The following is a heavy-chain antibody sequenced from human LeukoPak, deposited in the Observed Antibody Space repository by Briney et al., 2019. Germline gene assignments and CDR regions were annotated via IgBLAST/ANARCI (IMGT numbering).Heavy chain of an antibody. J-gene: IGHJ4*02. Sequence: HPGGSLRLSCAASGFTFSSYWMHWVRQAPGKGLVWVSRINSDGSSISYADSVKGRFTISRDNAKNTLYLQMNSLRAEDTAVYYCVRADEYPAGFDYWGQGTLVTVSS. V-gene: IGHV3-74*01. CDR1: GFTFSSYW. CDR3: VRADEYPAGFDY. D-gene: IGHD2-2*01. CDR2: INSDGSSI.